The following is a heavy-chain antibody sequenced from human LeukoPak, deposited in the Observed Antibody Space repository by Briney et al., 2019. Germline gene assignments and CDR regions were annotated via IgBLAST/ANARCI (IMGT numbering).Heavy chain of an antibody. CDR3: ARRSGSYTGMWYFDL. CDR2: IYYSGST. V-gene: IGHV4-59*01. Sequence: SETLSLTCTASGASISTYYWSWIRQPPGKGLEWIGYIYYSGSTNYNPSLKSRVTISVDTSKNQFSLKLSSVTAADTAVYYCARRSGSYTGMWYFDLWGRGTLVTGSS. CDR1: GASISTYY. J-gene: IGHJ2*01. D-gene: IGHD1-26*01.